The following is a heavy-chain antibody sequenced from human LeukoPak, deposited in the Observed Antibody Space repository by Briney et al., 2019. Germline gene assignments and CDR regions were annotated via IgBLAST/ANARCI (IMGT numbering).Heavy chain of an antibody. V-gene: IGHV1-69*04. Sequence: ASVKVSCKASGGTFGSYAISWGRQSPGQGPEWMGRIIPILGIANYAQKFQGRVTITADKSTSTAYMELSSLRSEDTAVYYCARALAGAKTTNNAFDIWGQGTMVTVSS. D-gene: IGHD1-26*01. J-gene: IGHJ3*02. CDR3: ARALAGAKTTNNAFDI. CDR2: IIPILGIA. CDR1: GGTFGSYA.